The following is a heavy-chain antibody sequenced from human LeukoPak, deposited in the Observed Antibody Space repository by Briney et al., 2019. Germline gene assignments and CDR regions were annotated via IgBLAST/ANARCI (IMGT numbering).Heavy chain of an antibody. Sequence: SVKVSCKASGGTFSSYAISWVRQAPGQGLEWMGGIIPIFGTANYAQKFQGRVTINADKSTSTAYMELSSLRSEDTAVYYCARDEGAKIAFAIWGQGTMVTVSS. CDR1: GGTFSSYA. D-gene: IGHD1-26*01. J-gene: IGHJ3*02. CDR2: IIPIFGTA. CDR3: ARDEGAKIAFAI. V-gene: IGHV1-69*06.